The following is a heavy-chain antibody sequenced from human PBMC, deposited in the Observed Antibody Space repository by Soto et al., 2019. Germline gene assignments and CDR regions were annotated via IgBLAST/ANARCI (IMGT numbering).Heavy chain of an antibody. V-gene: IGHV4-4*07. J-gene: IGHJ3*02. Sequence: QVQLQESGPGLVKPSETLSLTCTVSGGSISTYYWNWIRQSAGKGLEWIGRVYISVSTNYHPSLKSRVAMSVDTSNNQFSLKVTSVTAADTVVYYCARGGRDGFDIWGQGTMVTVAS. CDR2: VYISVST. CDR3: ARGGRDGFDI. CDR1: GGSISTYY.